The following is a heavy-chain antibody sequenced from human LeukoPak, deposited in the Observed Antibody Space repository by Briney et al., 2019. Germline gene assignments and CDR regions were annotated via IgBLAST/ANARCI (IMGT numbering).Heavy chain of an antibody. CDR3: AKTPPSGSGSYYWYFDY. D-gene: IGHD3-10*01. CDR1: GFTFSTYG. Sequence: GGSLRLSCAASGFTFSTYGMSWVRQAPGRGLEWVSSISGSATTTDYADSVKGRFSISSDNSKNTLYLQMNSLRAEDTAVYYCAKTPPSGSGSYYWYFDYWGQGTLVTVSS. V-gene: IGHV3-23*01. CDR2: ISGSATTT. J-gene: IGHJ4*02.